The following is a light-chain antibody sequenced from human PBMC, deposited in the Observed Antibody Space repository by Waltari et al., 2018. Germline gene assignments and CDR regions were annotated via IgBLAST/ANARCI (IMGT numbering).Light chain of an antibody. V-gene: IGKV1-39*01. Sequence: DIQMTQSPSSLSASVGDSVTITCLAGQTISSYLNWYQQKPGKAPRLVIYAASSLQSGVPSRFSGSGSGTDFALTISSLQPEDFASYYCQQTYTTPNTFGQGTKLEI. J-gene: IGKJ2*01. CDR1: QTISSY. CDR3: QQTYTTPNT. CDR2: AAS.